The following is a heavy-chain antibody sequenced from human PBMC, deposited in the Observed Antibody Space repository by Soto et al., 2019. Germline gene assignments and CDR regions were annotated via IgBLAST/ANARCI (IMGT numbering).Heavy chain of an antibody. V-gene: IGHV3-74*01. Sequence: EVQLVESGGGLVQPGGSLRLSCAASGFTFSSYWMHWVRQAPGKGLVWVSRINSDGSSTSYADSVKGRFTISRDNAKNTLYLKMNSLRAEDTAVYYCARVIYSGYDSSRIYYSYYGMDVWGQGTTVTVSS. CDR2: INSDGSST. CDR1: GFTFSSYW. J-gene: IGHJ6*02. CDR3: ARVIYSGYDSSRIYYSYYGMDV. D-gene: IGHD5-12*01.